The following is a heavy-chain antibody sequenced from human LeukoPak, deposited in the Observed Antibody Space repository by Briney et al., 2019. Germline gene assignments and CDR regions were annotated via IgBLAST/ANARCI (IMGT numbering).Heavy chain of an antibody. J-gene: IGHJ4*02. CDR2: IIPILGIA. V-gene: IGHV1-69*04. Sequence: SVEVSCKASGGTFSSYAISWVRQAPGQGLEWMGRIIPILGIANYAQKFQGRVTITADKSTSTAYMELSSLRSEDTAVYYCARGLVRGVIDYWGQGTLVTVSS. CDR3: ARGLVRGVIDY. CDR1: GGTFSSYA. D-gene: IGHD3-10*01.